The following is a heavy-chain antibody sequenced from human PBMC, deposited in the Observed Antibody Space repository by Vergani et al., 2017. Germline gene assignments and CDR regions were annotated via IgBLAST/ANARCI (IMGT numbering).Heavy chain of an antibody. V-gene: IGHV1-69*01. J-gene: IGHJ4*02. Sequence: QVQLVQSGAAVKKPGSSVKVSCKASGGTFSSYAISWVRQAPGPGLEWMGGNIPLFGTANYAQKFQGRVTITADESTSTAYMELSSLRSEDTAVYYCASFPSAGPLEWLSSWGQGTLVTVSS. CDR2: NIPLFGTA. CDR1: GGTFSSYA. CDR3: ASFPSAGPLEWLSS. D-gene: IGHD3-3*01.